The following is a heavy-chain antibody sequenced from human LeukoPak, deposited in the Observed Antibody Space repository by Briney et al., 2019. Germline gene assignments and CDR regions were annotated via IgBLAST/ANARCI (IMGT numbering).Heavy chain of an antibody. CDR2: INYDGSEE. V-gene: IGHV3-7*01. Sequence: GGSLRLFCAASEFSFSSYWMSWVRQAPGKGLEWVANINYDGSEEYSVDSVKGRFTISRDNAKNSLYLQMNTLRAEDTAVYYCARVWIYYGSGNSNCVFDSWGQGTLVTVSP. J-gene: IGHJ4*02. D-gene: IGHD3-10*01. CDR1: EFSFSSYW. CDR3: ARVWIYYGSGNSNCVFDS.